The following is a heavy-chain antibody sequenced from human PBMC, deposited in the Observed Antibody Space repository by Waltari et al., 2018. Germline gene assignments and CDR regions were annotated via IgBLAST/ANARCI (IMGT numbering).Heavy chain of an antibody. J-gene: IGHJ6*02. V-gene: IGHV3-53*05. CDR2: IYSGGST. CDR1: GFTVSSTY. CDR3: AKDLKMDV. Sequence: EVQLVETGGGLIQPGGSLRLSCASSGFTVSSTYMSWVGQGPGKGQEGVSVIYSGGSTYYADSVKGRFTISRDNSKNTLYLQMNSLRAEDTAVYYCAKDLKMDVWGQGTTVTVSS.